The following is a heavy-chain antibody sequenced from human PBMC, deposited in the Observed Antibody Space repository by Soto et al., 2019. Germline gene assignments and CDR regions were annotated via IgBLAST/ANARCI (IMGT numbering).Heavy chain of an antibody. J-gene: IGHJ3*02. V-gene: IGHV3-15*01. CDR2: IKSKTDGGTT. CDR1: GFTFSNAW. CDR3: TTRDVVVVAATGTAFDI. Sequence: PGGSLRLSCAASGFTFSNAWMSWVRQAPGKGLEWVGRIKSKTDGGTTDYAAPVKGRFTISRDDSKNTLYLQMNSLKTEDTAVYYCTTRDVVVVAATGTAFDIWGQGTMVTVSS. D-gene: IGHD2-15*01.